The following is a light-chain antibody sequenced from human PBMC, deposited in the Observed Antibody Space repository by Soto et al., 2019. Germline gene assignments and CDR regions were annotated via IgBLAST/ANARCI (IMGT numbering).Light chain of an antibody. CDR2: DAS. CDR1: QSISSW. Sequence: VGDRVTITCRASQSISSWLAWYQQKPGKAPKLLTYDASSLESGVPSRFSGSGSGTEFTLTISSLQPDDFATYYCQQYNSYPFTFGGGTKVDIK. J-gene: IGKJ4*01. V-gene: IGKV1-5*01. CDR3: QQYNSYPFT.